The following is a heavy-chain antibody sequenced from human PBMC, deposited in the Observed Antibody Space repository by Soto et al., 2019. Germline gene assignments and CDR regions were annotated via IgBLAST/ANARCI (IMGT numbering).Heavy chain of an antibody. CDR1: GGTFSSYA. D-gene: IGHD3-22*01. Sequence: QVQLVQSGAEVKKPGSSVKVSCKASGGTFSSYAISWVRQAPGQGLEWMGGIIPIFGTANYAQKFQGRVTITADESTSTAYMELSSLRSEDTAVYYCPRVLSTYYYDSSGYYRDYWGQGTLVTVSS. J-gene: IGHJ4*02. V-gene: IGHV1-69*01. CDR2: IIPIFGTA. CDR3: PRVLSTYYYDSSGYYRDY.